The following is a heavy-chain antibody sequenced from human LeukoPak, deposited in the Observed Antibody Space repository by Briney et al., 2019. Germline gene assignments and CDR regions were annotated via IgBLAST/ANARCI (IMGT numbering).Heavy chain of an antibody. CDR1: GFTFSSYA. V-gene: IGHV3-23*01. Sequence: PGGSLRLSCAASGFTFSSYAMSWVRQAPGKGPEWVSAIGGRGGSTYYADSVGGRFTISRDNSKDILYLQMNSLKVEDTATYYCGKEGGAWGQGTKVTVSS. CDR3: GKEGGA. D-gene: IGHD3-16*01. CDR2: IGGRGGST. J-gene: IGHJ5*02.